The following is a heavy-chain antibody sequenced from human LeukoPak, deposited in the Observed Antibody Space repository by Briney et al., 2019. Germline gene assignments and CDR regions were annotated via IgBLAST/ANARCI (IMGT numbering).Heavy chain of an antibody. CDR1: GSTFTGYY. CDR3: ARAASIAARYYYYHGMDG. Sequence: ASVKVSCKASGSTFTGYYMHWVRQAPGQGLEWMGWINPNSGGTNYAQKFQGRVTMTRDTSISTAYMELRRLRSDDTAVYYCARAASIAARYYYYHGMDGWGQGTTVTVSS. D-gene: IGHD6-6*01. V-gene: IGHV1-2*02. CDR2: INPNSGGT. J-gene: IGHJ6*02.